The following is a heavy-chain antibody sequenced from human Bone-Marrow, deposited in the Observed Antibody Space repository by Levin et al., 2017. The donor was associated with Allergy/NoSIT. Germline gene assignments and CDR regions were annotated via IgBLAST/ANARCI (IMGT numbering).Heavy chain of an antibody. CDR3: AREVPAATYYLDF. CDR2: ISPYNGNT. CDR1: GYTFTSFG. V-gene: IGHV1-18*04. D-gene: IGHD2-2*01. J-gene: IGHJ4*02. Sequence: PGESLKISCKTSGYTFTSFGICWVRQAPGQGLEWMACISPYNGNTNYAQKLQGRVTMTTDTSTSTAYMELRSLTSDDTALYYRAREVPAATYYLDFWGQGTLVTVSS.